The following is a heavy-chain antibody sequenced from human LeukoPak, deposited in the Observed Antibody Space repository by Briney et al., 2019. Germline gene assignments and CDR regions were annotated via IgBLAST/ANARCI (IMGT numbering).Heavy chain of an antibody. V-gene: IGHV4-34*01. Sequence: NPSETLSLTCAVYGGSFSGYYWSWIRQPPGKGLEWIGEINHSGSTNYNPPLKSRVTISVDTSKNQFSLKLSSVTAADTAVYYCARGRSKYYGSGSYPRPSYYYYGMDVWGQGTTVTVSS. CDR2: INHSGST. J-gene: IGHJ6*02. D-gene: IGHD3-10*01. CDR3: ARGRSKYYGSGSYPRPSYYYYGMDV. CDR1: GGSFSGYY.